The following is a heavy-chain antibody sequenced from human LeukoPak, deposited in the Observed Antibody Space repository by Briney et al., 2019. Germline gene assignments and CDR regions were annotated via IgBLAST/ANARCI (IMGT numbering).Heavy chain of an antibody. CDR1: GGSISSYY. Sequence: PSETLSLTCTVSGGSISSYYWSWIRQPPGKGLEWIGYIHYSGSTNYNPSLKSRVTISVDTSKNQFSLRLSSVTAADTAVYYCARSTSSWLNTDHWGQGTLVTVSS. CDR2: IHYSGST. CDR3: ARSTSSWLNTDH. V-gene: IGHV4-59*01. J-gene: IGHJ4*02. D-gene: IGHD6-13*01.